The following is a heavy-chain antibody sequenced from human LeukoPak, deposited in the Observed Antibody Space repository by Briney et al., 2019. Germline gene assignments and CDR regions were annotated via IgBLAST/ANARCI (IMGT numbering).Heavy chain of an antibody. J-gene: IGHJ4*02. V-gene: IGHV3-23*01. CDR3: ANKIPFDY. Sequence: GGSLRLSYAASGFPLTSYAMSWVRQAPGKGLEWVSAISGSGGSTCYADSVKGRFTISRDNSKNTLYLQMNSLRAEDTAVYYCANKIPFDYWGQGTLVTVSS. CDR1: GFPLTSYA. CDR2: ISGSGGST.